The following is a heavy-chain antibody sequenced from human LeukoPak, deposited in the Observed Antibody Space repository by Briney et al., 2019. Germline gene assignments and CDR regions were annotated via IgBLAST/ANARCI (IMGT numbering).Heavy chain of an antibody. CDR1: GFTVSNNY. V-gene: IGHV3-53*01. Sequence: GGSLRLSCAASGFTVSNNYMTWVRRAPGKGLEWVPLISTGGSPYYTDSVKGRFTISRDNSKNTLFLQMNSLRAEDTAVYYCVRGFRGYSFDYWGQGTLVTVSS. J-gene: IGHJ4*02. CDR3: VRGFRGYSFDY. CDR2: ISTGGSP.